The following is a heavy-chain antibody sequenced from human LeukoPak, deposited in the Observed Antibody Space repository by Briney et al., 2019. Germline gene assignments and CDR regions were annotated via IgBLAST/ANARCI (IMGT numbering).Heavy chain of an antibody. Sequence: PGGSLRLSCAASGFTFSSYGMHWVRQAPGKGLEWVAVIWYDGSNKYYADSVKGRFTISRDNSKNTLYLQMNSLRAEDTAVYYCARDGGGYLDIDAFGIWGQGTMVTVSS. CDR1: GFTFSSYG. CDR2: IWYDGSNK. J-gene: IGHJ3*02. CDR3: ARDGGGYLDIDAFGI. D-gene: IGHD3-22*01. V-gene: IGHV3-33*01.